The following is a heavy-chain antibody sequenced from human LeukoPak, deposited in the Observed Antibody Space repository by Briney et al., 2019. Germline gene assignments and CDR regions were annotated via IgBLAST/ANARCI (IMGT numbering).Heavy chain of an antibody. CDR3: AKDRGSGWYGNWFDP. V-gene: IGHV3-30*18. CDR1: GFTFSSYG. J-gene: IGHJ5*02. Sequence: GRSLRLSCAASGFTFSSYGMHWVRQAPGKGLEWVAVISYDGSNKYYADSVKGRFTISRDNSKSTLYLQMNSLRAEDTAVYYCAKDRGSGWYGNWFDPWGQGTLVTVSS. CDR2: ISYDGSNK. D-gene: IGHD6-19*01.